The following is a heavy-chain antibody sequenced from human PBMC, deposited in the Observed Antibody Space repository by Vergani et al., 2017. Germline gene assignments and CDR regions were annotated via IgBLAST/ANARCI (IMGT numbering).Heavy chain of an antibody. CDR3: AKANPRNSGYDYLYYYHAMDV. D-gene: IGHD5-12*01. CDR2: ISPDGSAT. V-gene: IGHV3-7*03. Sequence: EVQLVESGGGLVQPGGSLRLSCAASGFSLSRFWMSWVRQAPEKGLEWVAHISPDGSATSYVDSVKGRFTISRDNTKHSLSLQMNSLSAGDTAVYYCAKANPRNSGYDYLYYYHAMDVWGQGTTVTVSS. J-gene: IGHJ6*02. CDR1: GFSLSRFW.